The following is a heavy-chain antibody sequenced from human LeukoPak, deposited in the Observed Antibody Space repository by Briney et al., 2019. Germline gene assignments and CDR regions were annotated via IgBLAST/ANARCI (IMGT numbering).Heavy chain of an antibody. J-gene: IGHJ6*02. D-gene: IGHD3-9*01. V-gene: IGHV1-46*01. CDR3: ASRTPGFFDWLSGYYYGMDV. Sequence: ASVKVSCKASGYTFTSYYMHWVRQAPGQGLEWMGIINPSGGSTSYAQKFQGRVTMTRNTSISTAYMELSSLRSEDTAVYYCASRTPGFFDWLSGYYYGMDVWGQGTTVTVSS. CDR1: GYTFTSYY. CDR2: INPSGGST.